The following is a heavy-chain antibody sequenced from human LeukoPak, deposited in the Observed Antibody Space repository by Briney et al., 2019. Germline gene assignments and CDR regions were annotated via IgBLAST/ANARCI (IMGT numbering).Heavy chain of an antibody. D-gene: IGHD6-19*01. Sequence: ASVKVSCKASGYTFTGYYMHWVRQAPGQGLEWMGWINPNSGGTNYAQKFQGRVTMTRDTSISTAYMELSRLRSDDTAVYYCARERSGWYVRYFDYWGQGTLVTASS. CDR1: GYTFTGYY. CDR2: INPNSGGT. V-gene: IGHV1-2*02. J-gene: IGHJ4*02. CDR3: ARERSGWYVRYFDY.